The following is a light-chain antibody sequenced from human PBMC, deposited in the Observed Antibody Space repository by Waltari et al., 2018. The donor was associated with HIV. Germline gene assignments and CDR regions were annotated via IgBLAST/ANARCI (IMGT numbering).Light chain of an antibody. V-gene: IGKV1D-8*01. CDR1: QAIDNY. CDR2: GAS. J-gene: IGKJ1*01. CDR3: QQYYAFPRT. Sequence: VIWMTQSPALLSASTGDKVNITCRLSQAIDNYLAWYQQRPGKDPNLLIYGASTLQSGVPSRISGSGSWTDFTLTISCLQPEDFAVYYCQQYYAFPRTFGHGTKVEVK.